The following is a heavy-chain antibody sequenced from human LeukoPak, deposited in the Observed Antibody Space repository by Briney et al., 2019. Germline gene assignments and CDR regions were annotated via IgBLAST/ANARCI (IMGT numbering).Heavy chain of an antibody. V-gene: IGHV3-66*01. Sequence: GGSLRLSCAASGFTVSDNYMTWVRQAPGKGLEWVSVIYSGANTYYADSVKGRFTISRDNFENTLYLQMNSLRAEDTALYYCAKGRMGGWPYFDQWGQGIVVTVSS. CDR3: AKGRMGGWPYFDQ. J-gene: IGHJ4*02. CDR2: IYSGANT. D-gene: IGHD6-19*01. CDR1: GFTVSDNY.